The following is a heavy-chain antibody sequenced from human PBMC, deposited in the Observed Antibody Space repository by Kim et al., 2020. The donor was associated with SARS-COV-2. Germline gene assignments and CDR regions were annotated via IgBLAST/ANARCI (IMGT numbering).Heavy chain of an antibody. V-gene: IGHV3-33*01. Sequence: GGSLRLSCAASGFTFSSYGMHWVRQAPGKGLEWVAVIWYDGSNKYYADSVKGRFTISRDNSKNTLYLQMNSLRAEDTAVYYCARDGVGSSWTEYYMDVWGKGTTVPVSS. CDR1: GFTFSSYG. J-gene: IGHJ6*03. CDR2: IWYDGSNK. CDR3: ARDGVGSSWTEYYMDV. D-gene: IGHD6-13*01.